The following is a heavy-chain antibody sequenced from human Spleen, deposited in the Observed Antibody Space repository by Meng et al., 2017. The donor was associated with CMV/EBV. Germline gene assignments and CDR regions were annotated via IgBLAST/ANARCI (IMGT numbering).Heavy chain of an antibody. Sequence: SLRLSCAASGFTLSDYSMYWVRLAPGKGLEWVAVISYDGSNKYYADSVKGRFTISRDNSKNTLYLQMNSLRAEDTAVYYCARSLDYDILTGHPQYYFDYWGQGTLVTVSS. V-gene: IGHV3-30-3*01. D-gene: IGHD3-9*01. J-gene: IGHJ4*02. CDR3: ARSLDYDILTGHPQYYFDY. CDR1: GFTLSDYS. CDR2: ISYDGSNK.